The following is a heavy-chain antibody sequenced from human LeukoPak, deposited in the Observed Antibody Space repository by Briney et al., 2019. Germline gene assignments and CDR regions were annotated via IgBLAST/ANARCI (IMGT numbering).Heavy chain of an antibody. Sequence: WGSLRLSCAASGFTVSSNYMSWVRQAPGKGLEWVSVIYSGGSTYYADSVKGRFTISRDNSKNTLYLQMNSLRAEDTAVYYCARDDYYDRSGLDYWGQGTLVTVSS. CDR2: IYSGGST. CDR3: ARDDYYDRSGLDY. D-gene: IGHD3-22*01. CDR1: GFTVSSNY. J-gene: IGHJ4*02. V-gene: IGHV3-53*01.